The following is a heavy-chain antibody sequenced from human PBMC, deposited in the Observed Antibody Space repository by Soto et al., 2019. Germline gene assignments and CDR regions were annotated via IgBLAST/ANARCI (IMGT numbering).Heavy chain of an antibody. D-gene: IGHD2-15*01. J-gene: IGHJ4*02. CDR2: LSGSGGNT. Sequence: GGSLRLSCAASGFTFSSYGMHWVRQAPGKGLEWVSSLSGSGGNTYYADSVKGRFTISRDNSKNTLYLQMNSLRAEDTAVYYCAKDQEVVAAVSNLDYCGQGTLVPVSS. CDR3: AKDQEVVAAVSNLDY. CDR1: GFTFSSYG. V-gene: IGHV3-23*01.